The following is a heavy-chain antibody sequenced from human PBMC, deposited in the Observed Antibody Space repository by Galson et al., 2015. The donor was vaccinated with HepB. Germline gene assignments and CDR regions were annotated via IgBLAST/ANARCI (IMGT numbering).Heavy chain of an antibody. J-gene: IGHJ4*02. CDR2: IESKVEGGTI. CDR1: GLSFSIAW. D-gene: IGHD1-26*01. CDR3: ATNPIKKNSGSYSDF. V-gene: IGHV3-15*04. Sequence: SLRLSCAASGLSFSIAWMTWVRQAPGERPEWVGHIESKVEGGTIDYAAPVKVRFTISRDGSKKKLYLQMNNLNTEDTAVYYCATNPIKKNSGSYSDFWGQGTKVTVSS.